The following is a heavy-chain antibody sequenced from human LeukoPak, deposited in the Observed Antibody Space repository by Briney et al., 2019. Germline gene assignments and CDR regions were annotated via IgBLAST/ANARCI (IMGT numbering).Heavy chain of an antibody. CDR1: GFTVSSNY. J-gene: IGHJ4*02. V-gene: IGHV3-53*01. D-gene: IGHD3-22*01. CDR3: ARGYDSSGYYFMEGYYFDY. CDR2: IYSGGST. Sequence: PGGSLRLSCAASGFTVSSNYMSWVRQAPGKGLEWVSVIYSGGSTYYADSVKGRFTISRDNSKNTLYLQMNSLRAEDTAVYYCARGYDSSGYYFMEGYYFDYWGQGTLVTVSS.